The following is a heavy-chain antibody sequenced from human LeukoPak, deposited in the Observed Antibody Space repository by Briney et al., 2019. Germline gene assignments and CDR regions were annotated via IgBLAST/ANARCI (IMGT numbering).Heavy chain of an antibody. CDR3: ARVAQQCGRLDYFDY. D-gene: IGHD6-19*01. J-gene: IGHJ4*02. V-gene: IGHV4-39*06. CDR2: IYYSGST. CDR1: GGPLSSSIYY. Sequence: SETLSLTCTFPGGPLSSSIYYWGWIRPPQGTGLEWIGSIYYSGSTYYNPSLKSRVTISVDTSKNQFALKLSSVTAADTAVYCCARVAQQCGRLDYFDYWGQGTLVTVSS.